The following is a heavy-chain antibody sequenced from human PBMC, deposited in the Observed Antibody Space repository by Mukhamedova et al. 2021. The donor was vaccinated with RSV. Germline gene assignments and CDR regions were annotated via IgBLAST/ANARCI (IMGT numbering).Heavy chain of an antibody. D-gene: IGHD2-2*01. Sequence: GLEWVSAISGSGGSTYYADSVKGRFTISRDNSKNTLYLQMNSLRAEDTAVYYCAHLVDSYYYYGMDVWGQGTMVTVSS. V-gene: IGHV3-23*01. J-gene: IGHJ6*02. CDR2: ISGSGGST. CDR3: AHLVDSYYYYGMDV.